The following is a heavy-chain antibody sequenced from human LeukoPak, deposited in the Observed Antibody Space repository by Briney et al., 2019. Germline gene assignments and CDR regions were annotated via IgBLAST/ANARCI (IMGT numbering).Heavy chain of an antibody. CDR3: ARDGGDYGSGSYYAY. J-gene: IGHJ4*02. Sequence: GGPLRLSCAASEFSVGSNYMTWVRQAPGKGLEWVSYISSSGSTIYYADSVKGRFTISRDNAKKSLYLQMDSLRAEDTAVYYCARDGGDYGSGSYYAYWGQGTLVTVSS. CDR1: EFSVGSNY. V-gene: IGHV3-48*03. D-gene: IGHD3-10*01. CDR2: ISSSGSTI.